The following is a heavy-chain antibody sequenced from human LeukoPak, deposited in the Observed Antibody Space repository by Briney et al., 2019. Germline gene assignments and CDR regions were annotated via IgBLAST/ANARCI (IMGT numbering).Heavy chain of an antibody. CDR1: GFTFSSYA. CDR2: ISYDGSNK. Sequence: PGGSLRLSCAASGFTFSSYAMHWARQAPGKGLEWVAVISYDGSNKYYADSVKGRFTISRDNSKNTLYLQMNSLRAEDTAVYYCARGGGNFDYWGQGTLVTVSS. D-gene: IGHD2-15*01. CDR3: ARGGGNFDY. V-gene: IGHV3-30-3*01. J-gene: IGHJ4*02.